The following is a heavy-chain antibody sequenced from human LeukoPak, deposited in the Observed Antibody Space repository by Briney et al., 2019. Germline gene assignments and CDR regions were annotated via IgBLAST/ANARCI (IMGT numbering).Heavy chain of an antibody. D-gene: IGHD2-15*01. Sequence: SETLSLTCTVSGGSISSYYWSWIRQPPGKGLEWIGYIYYSGSTNYNPSLKSRVTISVDTSKNQFSLKLSSVTAADTAVYYCAREGVLPYYYYMDVWGKGTTVTVSS. V-gene: IGHV4-59*01. J-gene: IGHJ6*03. CDR2: IYYSGST. CDR1: GGSISSYY. CDR3: AREGVLPYYYYMDV.